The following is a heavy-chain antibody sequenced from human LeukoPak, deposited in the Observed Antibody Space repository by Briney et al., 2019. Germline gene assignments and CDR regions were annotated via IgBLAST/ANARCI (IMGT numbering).Heavy chain of an antibody. D-gene: IGHD6-25*01. V-gene: IGHV1-46*01. CDR2: INPRGGST. J-gene: IGHJ4*02. CDR3: ARVGSAAATADY. CDR1: GYTFTSYY. Sequence: ASVKVSCKASGYTFTSYYMHWMRQAPGQGPEWMGIINPRGGSTDYAQKFQGRITMASDTSTSTVYMELNSLRSDDTAVYFCARVGSAAATADYWGQGTLVTVSS.